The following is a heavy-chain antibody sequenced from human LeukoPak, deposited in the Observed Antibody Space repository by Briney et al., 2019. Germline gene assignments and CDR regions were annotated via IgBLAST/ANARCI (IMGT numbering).Heavy chain of an antibody. CDR3: ATATIFGVVIYY. Sequence: PGGSLRLSCAASGLTFSSYAMHRVRQAPGKGLEWVAVISYDGSNKYYADSVKGRFTISRDNSKNTLYLQMNSLRPEDTAVYYCATATIFGVVIYYWGQGTLVTVSS. D-gene: IGHD3-3*01. CDR2: ISYDGSNK. J-gene: IGHJ4*02. V-gene: IGHV3-30*04. CDR1: GLTFSSYA.